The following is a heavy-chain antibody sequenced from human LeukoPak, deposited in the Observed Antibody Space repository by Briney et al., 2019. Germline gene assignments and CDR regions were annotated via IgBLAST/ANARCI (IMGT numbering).Heavy chain of an antibody. CDR1: GGSFSGYY. V-gene: IGHV4-34*01. CDR3: ARDRRRTMLPGGTPHYWFDP. J-gene: IGHJ5*02. Sequence: PSETLSLTCAVSGGSFSGYYRRWIRQPPGKGLEWVGEINYNGSNNYNPYLKSGVTISVATSKNQSSLKLSSVTAADTAVYYGARDRRRTMLPGGTPHYWFDPWGEGTLVTVSS. CDR2: INYNGSN. D-gene: IGHD1-7*01.